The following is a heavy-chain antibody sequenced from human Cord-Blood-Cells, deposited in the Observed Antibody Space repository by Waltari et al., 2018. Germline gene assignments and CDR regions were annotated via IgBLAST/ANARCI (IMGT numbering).Heavy chain of an antibody. CDR2: IYTSGIT. Sequence: QVQLQASGPGLVKPSETLSLTCTVSGGSISSYYWSWIRQPAGKGLEWIGRIYTSGITNYNPSLKSRVTMSVDTSKNQFSLKLSSVTAADTAVYYCARDPNIGSVSWFDPWGQGTLVTVSS. CDR3: ARDPNIGSVSWFDP. D-gene: IGHD2-15*01. J-gene: IGHJ5*02. CDR1: GGSISSYY. V-gene: IGHV4-4*07.